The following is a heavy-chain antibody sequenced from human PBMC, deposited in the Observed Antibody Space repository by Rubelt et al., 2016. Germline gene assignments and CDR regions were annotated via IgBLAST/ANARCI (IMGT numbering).Heavy chain of an antibody. CDR2: IYYSGST. J-gene: IGHJ4*02. V-gene: IGHV4-31*03. CDR3: ARHDEMSYFDV. CDR1: GGSISSGDYY. Sequence: QVQLQEPGPGLVKPSQTLSLTCTVSGGSISSGDYYWSWIRQHPGKGLEWIGYIYYSGSTYYNPSLKSRVIISVDTSKNQFPLTLSSSTSADYSGYFFARHDEMSYFDVCDQGTRVTVYS.